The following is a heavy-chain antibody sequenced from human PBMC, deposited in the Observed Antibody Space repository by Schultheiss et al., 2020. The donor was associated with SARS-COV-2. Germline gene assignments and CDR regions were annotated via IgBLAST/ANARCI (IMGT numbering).Heavy chain of an antibody. Sequence: GSLRLSCTVSGVSISGNYYWTWIRQPAGKGLEWIGRVYASGSFKYNPSLKSRVTLSVDTSKNQFSLQLTSVTAADTAVYYCARFGGTMVRGGYGMDVWGQGTTVTVSS. V-gene: IGHV4-4*07. CDR3: ARFGGTMVRGGYGMDV. J-gene: IGHJ6*02. CDR1: GVSISGNYY. D-gene: IGHD3-10*01. CDR2: VYASGSF.